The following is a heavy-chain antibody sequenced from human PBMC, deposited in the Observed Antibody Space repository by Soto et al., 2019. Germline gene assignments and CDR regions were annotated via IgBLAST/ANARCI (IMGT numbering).Heavy chain of an antibody. V-gene: IGHV1-69*01. Sequence: QVQLVQSGAEVKKPGSSVKVSCKASGGTFSSYAISWVRQAPGQGLEWMGGIIPIFGTANYAQKFQGRVTITADESTSTAYMELSSLRSEDTAVYYCGREPAYCGGDCYSGGTLDYWGQGTLVTVSS. J-gene: IGHJ4*02. CDR1: GGTFSSYA. CDR2: IIPIFGTA. CDR3: GREPAYCGGDCYSGGTLDY. D-gene: IGHD2-21*02.